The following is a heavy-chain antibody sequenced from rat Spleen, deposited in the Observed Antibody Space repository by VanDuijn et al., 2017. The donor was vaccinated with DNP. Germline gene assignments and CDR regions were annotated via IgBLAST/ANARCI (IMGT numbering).Heavy chain of an antibody. CDR3: TSNPHIRTAAPFDY. J-gene: IGHJ2*01. V-gene: IGHV5S13*01. CDR1: GFTFSNYG. Sequence: EVQLVESGGGPVQPGRSLKLSCAASGFTFSNYGMAWVRQTPTKGLEWVASISTGGGNTYYRDSVKGRFTISRDNAKSTLYLQVNSLRSEDTATYYCTSNPHIRTAAPFDYWGQGVTVTVSS. CDR2: ISTGGGNT. D-gene: IGHD3-8*01.